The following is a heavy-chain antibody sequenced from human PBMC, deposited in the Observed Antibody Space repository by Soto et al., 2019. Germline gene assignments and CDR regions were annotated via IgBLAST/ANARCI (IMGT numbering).Heavy chain of an antibody. CDR1: GYTFTSYG. CDR3: ARFAHYYDSSGRVIPNCFDP. V-gene: IGHV1-18*01. D-gene: IGHD3-22*01. Sequence: ASVKVSCKASGYTFTSYGISWVRQAPGQGLEWMGRISAYNGNTNYAQKLQGRVTMTTDTSTSTAYMELRSLRSDDTAVYYCARFAHYYDSSGRVIPNCFDPWGQGTLVTVSS. J-gene: IGHJ5*02. CDR2: ISAYNGNT.